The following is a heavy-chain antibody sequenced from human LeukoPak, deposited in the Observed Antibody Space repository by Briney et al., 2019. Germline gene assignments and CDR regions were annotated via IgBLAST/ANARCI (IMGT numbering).Heavy chain of an antibody. D-gene: IGHD4-17*01. J-gene: IGHJ5*02. CDR3: ARGGDYGDNWFDP. CDR1: GGSFSGYY. Sequence: SETLSLTCAVYGGSFSGYYWSWIRQPLGKGLEWIGEINHSGSTNYNPSLKSRVTISLDTSKNQFSLKLSSVTAADTAVYYCARGGDYGDNWFDPWGQGTLVTVSS. V-gene: IGHV4-34*01. CDR2: INHSGST.